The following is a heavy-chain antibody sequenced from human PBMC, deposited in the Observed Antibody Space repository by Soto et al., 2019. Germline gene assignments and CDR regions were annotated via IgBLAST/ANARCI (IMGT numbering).Heavy chain of an antibody. J-gene: IGHJ6*02. Sequence: PSETLSLTCDVSGGSISSINWWSWVRQPPGKGLKWIGEIYHSGSTTYNPSLKSRVTMSVDKSKNQFSLKLKSVTAADTAIYYCARGGGPDIAYGMDVWGQGTTVTVSS. CDR1: GGSISSINW. V-gene: IGHV4-4*02. D-gene: IGHD5-12*01. CDR3: ARGGGPDIAYGMDV. CDR2: IYHSGST.